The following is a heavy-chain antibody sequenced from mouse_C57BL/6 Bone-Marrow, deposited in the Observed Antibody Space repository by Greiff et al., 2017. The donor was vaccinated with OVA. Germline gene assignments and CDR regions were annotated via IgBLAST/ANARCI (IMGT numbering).Heavy chain of an antibody. CDR3: ARRFYDGWAY. J-gene: IGHJ3*01. V-gene: IGHV8-12*01. CDR1: GFSLSTSGMG. Sequence: QVTLKECGPGILQSSQTLSLTCSFSGFSLSTSGMGVSWIRQPSGKGLEWLAHIYWDDDKRYNPSLKSRLTISKDTSRNQVFLKITSVDTADTATYYCARRFYDGWAYWGQGTLVTVSA. D-gene: IGHD2-3*01. CDR2: IYWDDDK.